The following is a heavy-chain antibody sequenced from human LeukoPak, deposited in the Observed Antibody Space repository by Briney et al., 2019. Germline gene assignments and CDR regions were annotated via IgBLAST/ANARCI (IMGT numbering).Heavy chain of an antibody. Sequence: PSETLSLTCTVSGGSISSYYWSWIRQPPGKGLEWVGYIYYSGSTNYNPSLKSRVTISVDTSKNQFSLKLSSVTAADTAVYYCAREGYCTNGVCHAGYYFDYWGQGTLATVSS. CDR2: IYYSGST. CDR3: AREGYCTNGVCHAGYYFDY. V-gene: IGHV4-59*01. CDR1: GGSISSYY. J-gene: IGHJ4*02. D-gene: IGHD2-8*01.